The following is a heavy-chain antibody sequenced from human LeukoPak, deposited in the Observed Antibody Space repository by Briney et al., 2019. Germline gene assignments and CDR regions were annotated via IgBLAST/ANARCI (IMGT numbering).Heavy chain of an antibody. CDR2: ISGSGGST. D-gene: IGHD3-22*01. CDR1: GFTFSSYA. J-gene: IGHJ4*02. V-gene: IGHV3-23*01. CDR3: AKLPKYYYDSSVYLDY. Sequence: GGSLRLSCAASGFTFSSYAMSWVRQAPGKGLEWVSAISGSGGSTYYADSVKGRFTISRDNSKDTLYLQMNSLRAEDTAVYYCAKLPKYYYDSSVYLDYWGQGTLVTVSS.